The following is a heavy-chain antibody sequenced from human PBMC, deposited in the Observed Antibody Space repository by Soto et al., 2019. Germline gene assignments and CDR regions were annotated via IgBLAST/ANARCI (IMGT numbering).Heavy chain of an antibody. Sequence: QVQLVQSGGEVKKPGASVTVSCKSSGYTFINYHITWVRQAPGQGLEWMAWINTYNGMTDYAQRFQGRVTMTRDTSTSTAFMELRNLESDDTAVYFCAKSPRGEMATDWGQGTLVIVSS. CDR1: GYTFINYH. V-gene: IGHV1-18*01. CDR2: INTYNGMT. J-gene: IGHJ4*02. D-gene: IGHD2-21*01. CDR3: AKSPRGEMATD.